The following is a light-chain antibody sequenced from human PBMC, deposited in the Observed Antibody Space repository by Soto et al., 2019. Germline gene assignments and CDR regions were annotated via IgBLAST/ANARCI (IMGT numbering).Light chain of an antibody. CDR3: QQYGGSPTIT. V-gene: IGKV1-9*01. J-gene: IGKJ5*01. Sequence: IQLTQSPSSLSASVGDRVTITCRASQGISSYLAWYQQKPWKAPKLPIYAASTLQSGVPSRFSGSGSGTDFTPTISSLQPQDFAVYYCQQYGGSPTITFGQGTRLEIK. CDR2: AAS. CDR1: QGISSY.